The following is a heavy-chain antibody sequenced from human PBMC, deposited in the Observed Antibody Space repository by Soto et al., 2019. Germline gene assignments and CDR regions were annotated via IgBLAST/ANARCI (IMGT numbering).Heavy chain of an antibody. Sequence: QVQLVQSGAEVKKPGSSVKVSCKASGGTFSSYAISWVRQAPGQGLEWMGIINPSGGSTSYAQKFQGRVTMTRDTSTSTVYMELSSLRSEDTAVYYCARAPVEMATTNPFDYWGQGTLVTVSS. CDR1: GGTFSSYA. CDR3: ARAPVEMATTNPFDY. V-gene: IGHV1-46*01. J-gene: IGHJ4*02. D-gene: IGHD5-12*01. CDR2: INPSGGST.